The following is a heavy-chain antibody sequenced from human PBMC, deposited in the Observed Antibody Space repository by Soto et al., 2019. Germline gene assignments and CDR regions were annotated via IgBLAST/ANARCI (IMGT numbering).Heavy chain of an antibody. CDR3: YFDWSLNLDYYGMDV. CDR2: IIPIFGTA. V-gene: IGHV1-69*13. CDR1: GGTFSSYA. J-gene: IGHJ6*02. Sequence: SVKVSCKASGGTFSSYAISWVRQAPGQGLEWMGGIIPIFGTANYAQKFQGRVTITADESTSTAYMELSSLRSEDTAVYYCYFDWSLNLDYYGMDVWGQGTTVTVSS. D-gene: IGHD3-9*01.